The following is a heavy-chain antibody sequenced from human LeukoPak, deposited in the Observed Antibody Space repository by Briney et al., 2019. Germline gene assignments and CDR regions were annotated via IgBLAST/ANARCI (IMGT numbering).Heavy chain of an antibody. CDR1: GYSFTTYW. CDR2: IYPGDSDT. Sequence: GESLKISFKGSGYSFTTYWIGWVRQMPGKGLEWMGIIYPGDSDTRYSPSFQGQVTISADKSITTAYFQWSSLKASDTAMYYCARVSKDEDTPMVTGYWGQGTLVTVSS. D-gene: IGHD5-18*01. J-gene: IGHJ4*02. CDR3: ARVSKDEDTPMVTGY. V-gene: IGHV5-51*01.